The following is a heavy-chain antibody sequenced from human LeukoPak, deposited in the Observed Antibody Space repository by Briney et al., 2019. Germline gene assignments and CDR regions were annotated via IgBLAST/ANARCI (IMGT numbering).Heavy chain of an antibody. J-gene: IGHJ4*02. CDR3: ARTVSCSGGTCAYYFDY. Sequence: ASVKVSCKASGYTFTSYGISWVRQAPGQGLEWMGWISAYNSNTNYAQKLQGRVTMTTDTSTSTAYMELRSLRSDDTAAYYCARTVSCSGGTCAYYFDYWGQGTLVTVST. CDR2: ISAYNSNT. CDR1: GYTFTSYG. D-gene: IGHD2-15*01. V-gene: IGHV1-18*01.